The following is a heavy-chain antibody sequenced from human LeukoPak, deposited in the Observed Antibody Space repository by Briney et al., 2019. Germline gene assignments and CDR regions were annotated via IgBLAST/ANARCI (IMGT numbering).Heavy chain of an antibody. D-gene: IGHD3-9*01. CDR3: TNQPILAGSIDS. CDR2: INDAGRTT. Sequence: GGSLRLSCATSGFTFNTYAMNWVRQAPGKGLEWDSTINDAGRTTYYADSVKGRFTISRDNSKNKVYLQMNNLRAEDTALYYCTNQPILAGSIDSWGQGTLVTVSS. V-gene: IGHV3-23*01. CDR1: GFTFNTYA. J-gene: IGHJ4*02.